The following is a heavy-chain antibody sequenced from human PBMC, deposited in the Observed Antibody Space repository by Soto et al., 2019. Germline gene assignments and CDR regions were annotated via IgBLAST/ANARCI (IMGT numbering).Heavy chain of an antibody. CDR3: ARDVVRSTAGDS. V-gene: IGHV1-69*01. D-gene: IGHD2-15*01. Sequence: QLQLVQSGTEVKEPGSSVKVSCKASGGTFSTSSFVWVRQGPGQGLEWMGGIIPIFTRTNFAQKFQGRVTFSADEPTRTTYMEPRSLTSEDTAIYYCARDVVRSTAGDSWGQGPLVTVSS. CDR1: GGTFSTSS. J-gene: IGHJ4*02. CDR2: IIPIFTRT.